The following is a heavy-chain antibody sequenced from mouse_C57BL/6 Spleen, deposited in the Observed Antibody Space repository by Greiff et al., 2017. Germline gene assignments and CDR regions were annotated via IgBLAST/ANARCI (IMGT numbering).Heavy chain of an antibody. J-gene: IGHJ1*03. Sequence: EVQGVESGGGLVQPGGSMKLSCAASGFTFSDAWMDWVRQSPEKGLEWVAEIRNKANNHATYYAESVKGRFTISRDDSKSSVYLQMNSLRAEDTGIYCCTRHHRGYFDVWGTGTTVTVSS. V-gene: IGHV6-6*01. CDR2: IRNKANNHAT. CDR1: GFTFSDAW. CDR3: TRHHRGYFDV.